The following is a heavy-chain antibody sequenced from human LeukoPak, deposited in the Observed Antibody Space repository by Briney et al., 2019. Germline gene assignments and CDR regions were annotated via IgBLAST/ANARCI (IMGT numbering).Heavy chain of an antibody. Sequence: GGSLRLSCAASGFILNNYGLVWVRQAPGKGLEWVSAISNDGGGTTYADFVKGRFSVSRDNSKNTLFLQMNSLRAEDTALYYCARGSSGYVIDLWGQGTLVTVSS. J-gene: IGHJ5*02. D-gene: IGHD3-22*01. CDR2: ISNDGGGT. CDR1: GFILNNYG. V-gene: IGHV3-23*01. CDR3: ARGSSGYVIDL.